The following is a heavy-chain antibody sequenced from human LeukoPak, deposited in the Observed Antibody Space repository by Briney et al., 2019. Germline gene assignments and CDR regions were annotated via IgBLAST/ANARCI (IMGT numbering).Heavy chain of an antibody. CDR1: GFTFSSYA. CDR2: ISGSGGST. Sequence: GGSLRLSCAASGFTFSSYAMSWVRQAPGKGLEWVSAISGSGGSTYYADSEKGRFTISRDNSKNTLYLQMNSLRAEDTAVYYCAKDRRLNGDYVGANWFDPWGQGTLVTVSS. J-gene: IGHJ5*02. V-gene: IGHV3-23*01. CDR3: AKDRRLNGDYVGANWFDP. D-gene: IGHD4-17*01.